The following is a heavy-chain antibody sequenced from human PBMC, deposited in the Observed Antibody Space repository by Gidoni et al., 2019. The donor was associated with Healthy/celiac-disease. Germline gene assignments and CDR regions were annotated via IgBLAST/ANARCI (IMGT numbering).Heavy chain of an antibody. CDR1: GFTFSSYA. CDR2: SSGSGGST. Sequence: EVQLLESGGGLVQPGGSLRLSCAASGFTFSSYAMSWVRQAPGKGLEWVSASSGSGGSTYYADSVKGRFTISRDNSKNTLYLQMNSLRAEDTAVYYCAKDRGNYYYDSSGYYPPPFDYWGQGTLVTVSS. J-gene: IGHJ4*02. CDR3: AKDRGNYYYDSSGYYPPPFDY. V-gene: IGHV3-23*01. D-gene: IGHD3-22*01.